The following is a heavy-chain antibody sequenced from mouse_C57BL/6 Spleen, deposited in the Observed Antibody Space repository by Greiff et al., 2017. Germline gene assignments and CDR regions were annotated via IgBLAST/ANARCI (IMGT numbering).Heavy chain of an antibody. Sequence: QVQLKQSGPELVKPGASVKISCKASGYAFSSSWMNWVKQRPGKGLEWIGRIYPGDGDTNYNGKFKGKATLTADKSSSTAYMQLSSLTSEDSAVYFCAREYGREPPWFAYWGQGTLVTVSA. CDR2: IYPGDGDT. CDR1: GYAFSSSW. V-gene: IGHV1-82*01. D-gene: IGHD1-1*01. J-gene: IGHJ3*01. CDR3: AREYGREPPWFAY.